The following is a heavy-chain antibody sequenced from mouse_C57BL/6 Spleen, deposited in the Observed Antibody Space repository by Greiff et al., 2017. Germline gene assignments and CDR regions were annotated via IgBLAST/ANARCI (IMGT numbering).Heavy chain of an antibody. CDR3: AGYDYDDLLFDY. J-gene: IGHJ2*01. D-gene: IGHD2-4*01. CDR2: IYPGDGDT. Sequence: VQLQQSGPELVKPGASVKISCKASGYAFSSSWMNWVKQRPGKGLEWIGRIYPGDGDTNYNGKFKGKATLTADKSSSTAYMQLSSLTSEDSAVYCCAGYDYDDLLFDYWGQGTTLTVSS. V-gene: IGHV1-82*01. CDR1: GYAFSSSW.